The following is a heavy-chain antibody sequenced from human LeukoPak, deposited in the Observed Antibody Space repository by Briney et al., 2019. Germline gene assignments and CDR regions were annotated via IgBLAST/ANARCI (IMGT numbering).Heavy chain of an antibody. CDR2: INLSGGST. D-gene: IGHD2-8*01. V-gene: IGHV1-46*01. Sequence: ASVTVSCPASGYTFTSSHMHCVRHAPGQGLEWMGKINLSGGSTTYAQKFQGRVTMTRDTSTSTVYMELSSLRSEDTAVYYCARDYVDDIPMIKDYWGQGTLVTVSS. J-gene: IGHJ4*02. CDR1: GYTFTSSH. CDR3: ARDYVDDIPMIKDY.